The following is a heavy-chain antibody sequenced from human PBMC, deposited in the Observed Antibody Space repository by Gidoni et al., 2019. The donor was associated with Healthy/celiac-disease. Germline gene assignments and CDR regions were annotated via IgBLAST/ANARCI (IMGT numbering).Heavy chain of an antibody. D-gene: IGHD6-19*01. CDR3: AREGIAVAGSRYYYYGMDV. Sequence: QVQLVESGGGVVQPGRSLRLSCAASGFTFSRYGMHWVRQAPGKGLEWVAVIWYDGSNKYYADSVKGRFTISRDKSKNTLYLQMNSLRAEDTAVYYCAREGIAVAGSRYYYYGMDVWGQGTTVTVSS. J-gene: IGHJ6*02. CDR2: IWYDGSNK. CDR1: GFTFSRYG. V-gene: IGHV3-33*01.